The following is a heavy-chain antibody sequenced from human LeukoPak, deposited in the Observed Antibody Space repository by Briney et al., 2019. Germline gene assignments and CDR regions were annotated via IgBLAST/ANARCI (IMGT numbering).Heavy chain of an antibody. D-gene: IGHD2-15*01. CDR2: MNPNSGNT. CDR1: GYTFTSYD. J-gene: IGHJ4*02. Sequence: ASVKVSCKASGYTFTSYDINWVRQATGQGLEWMGWMNPNSGNTGYAQKFQGRDTMTRNTSISTAYMELSSLRSEDTAVYYCARVSCSGGSCYQGYWGQGTLVTVSS. V-gene: IGHV1-8*01. CDR3: ARVSCSGGSCYQGY.